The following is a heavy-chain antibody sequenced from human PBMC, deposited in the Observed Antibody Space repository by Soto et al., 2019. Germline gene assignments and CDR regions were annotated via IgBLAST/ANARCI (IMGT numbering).Heavy chain of an antibody. J-gene: IGHJ6*03. V-gene: IGHV1-18*01. CDR1: GYTFTSYG. CDR3: ARAPSGWTASGYYYYMDV. CDR2: ISAYNGNT. D-gene: IGHD3-10*01. Sequence: SVKVSCKASGYTFTSYGISWVRQAPGQGLEWMGWISAYNGNTNYAQKLQGRVTMTTDTSTSTAYMELRSLRSDDTAVYYCARAPSGWTASGYYYYMDVWGKGTTVTVSS.